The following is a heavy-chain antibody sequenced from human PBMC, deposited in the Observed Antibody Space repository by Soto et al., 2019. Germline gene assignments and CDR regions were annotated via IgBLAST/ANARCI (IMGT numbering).Heavy chain of an antibody. CDR3: AGRLRERYAFDI. CDR1: GGTFSSYT. V-gene: IGHV1-3*01. CDR2: INAINGNT. D-gene: IGHD4-17*01. J-gene: IGHJ3*02. Sequence: ASVKVSCKASGGTFSSYTISWVRQAPGQGLEWMGWINAINGNTKYSQKFQGRVTITRDTSASTAYMELSSLRSEDTAVYYCAGRLRERYAFDIWGQGTMVTVS.